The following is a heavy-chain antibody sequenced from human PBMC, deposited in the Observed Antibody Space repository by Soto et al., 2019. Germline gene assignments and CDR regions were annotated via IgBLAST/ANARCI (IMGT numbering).Heavy chain of an antibody. CDR1: GGTFSSYA. V-gene: IGHV1-69*13. CDR2: IIPIFGTA. J-gene: IGHJ4*02. CDR3: ARDADFGVVITYFDY. D-gene: IGHD3-3*01. Sequence: SVKGSCKASGGTFSSYAISWVRQAPGQGLEWMGGIIPIFGTANYAQKFQGRVTITADESTSTAYMELSSLRSEDTAVYYCARDADFGVVITYFDYWGQGTLVTVSS.